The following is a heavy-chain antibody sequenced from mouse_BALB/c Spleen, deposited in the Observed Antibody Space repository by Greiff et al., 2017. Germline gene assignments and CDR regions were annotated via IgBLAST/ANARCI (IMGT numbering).Heavy chain of an antibody. CDR2: ISSGGST. CDR1: GFTFSSYA. J-gene: IGHJ2*01. CDR3: ARGGGITTRGYYFDY. D-gene: IGHD2-4*01. V-gene: IGHV5-6-5*01. Sequence: EVMLVESGGGLVKPGGSLKLSCAASGFTFSSYAMSWVRQTPEKRLEWVASISSGGSTYYPDSVKGRFTISRDNARNILYLQMSSLRSEDTAMYYCARGGGITTRGYYFDYWGQGTTLTVSS.